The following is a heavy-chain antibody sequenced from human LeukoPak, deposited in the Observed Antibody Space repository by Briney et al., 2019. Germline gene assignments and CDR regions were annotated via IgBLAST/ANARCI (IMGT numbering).Heavy chain of an antibody. V-gene: IGHV3-15*01. J-gene: IGHJ6*03. CDR1: GFTFSNAW. CDR3: TTLDHRSLYYYYMDV. Sequence: AGGSLRLSCAASGFTFSNAWMSWVRQAPGKGLEWVGRIKSKTDGGTTDYAAPVKGRFTISRDDSKNTLYLQMNSLKTEDTAVYYCTTLDHRSLYYYYMDVWGKGTTVTVSS. D-gene: IGHD1-14*01. CDR2: IKSKTDGGTT.